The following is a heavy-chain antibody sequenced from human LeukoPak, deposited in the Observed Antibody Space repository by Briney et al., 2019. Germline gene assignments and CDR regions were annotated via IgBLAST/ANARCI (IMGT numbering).Heavy chain of an antibody. J-gene: IGHJ6*03. CDR1: GGTFSSYA. CDR3: GRGHSGWYYYYYIDV. D-gene: IGHD3-9*01. CDR2: VIPIFGTA. V-gene: IGHV1-69*05. Sequence: SVKVSCKASGGTFSSYAISWVRQAPGQGLEWMGGVIPIFGTANYAQKFQGRVTITTDESTSTAYMELSSLTSEDTAVYYCGRGHSGWYYYYYIDVWGKGTTVTVYS.